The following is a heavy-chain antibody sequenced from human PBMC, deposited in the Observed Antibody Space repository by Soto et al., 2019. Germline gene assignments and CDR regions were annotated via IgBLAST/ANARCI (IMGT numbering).Heavy chain of an antibody. J-gene: IGHJ4*02. CDR3: AKDWGSGWFRAYFDN. D-gene: IGHD6-19*01. CDR2: ITGRGDRT. CDR1: GFSFDTYG. Sequence: GGSLRLSCEVFGFSFDTYGMSWVRQAPGKGLEWVAAITGRGDRTDYADSVKGRFTISRDNSNNTLYLEMNSLRAEDTAVYYCAKDWGSGWFRAYFDNWGQGTQVTVSS. V-gene: IGHV3-23*01.